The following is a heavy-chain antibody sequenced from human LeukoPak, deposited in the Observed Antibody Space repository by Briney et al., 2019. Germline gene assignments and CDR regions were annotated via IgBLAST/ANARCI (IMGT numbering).Heavy chain of an antibody. CDR1: GYTLTELS. CDR3: ATRPSVYYYDSSGYPMNNWFDP. CDR2: FDPEDGET. V-gene: IGHV1-24*01. Sequence: GASVKVSCKVSGYTLTELSMHWVRQAPGKGLEWMGGFDPEDGETIYAQKFQGRVTMTEDTSTDTAYMELSSLRSEDTAVYYCATRPSVYYYDSSGYPMNNWFDPWGQGTLVTVSS. D-gene: IGHD3-22*01. J-gene: IGHJ5*02.